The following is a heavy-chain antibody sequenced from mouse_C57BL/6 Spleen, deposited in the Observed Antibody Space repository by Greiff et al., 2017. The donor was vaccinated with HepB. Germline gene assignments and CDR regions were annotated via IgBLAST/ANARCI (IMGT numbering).Heavy chain of an antibody. CDR1: GFNIKDYY. J-gene: IGHJ3*01. CDR2: IDPEDGDT. D-gene: IGHD2-3*01. CDR3: TRGGYYEAY. V-gene: IGHV14-1*01. Sequence: VQLKQSGAELVRPGASVKLSCTASGFNIKDYYMHWVKQRPEQGLEWIGRIDPEDGDTEYAPKFQGKATMTAATSSNTAYLQLSSLTSEDTAVDYCTRGGYYEAYWGQGTLVTVSA.